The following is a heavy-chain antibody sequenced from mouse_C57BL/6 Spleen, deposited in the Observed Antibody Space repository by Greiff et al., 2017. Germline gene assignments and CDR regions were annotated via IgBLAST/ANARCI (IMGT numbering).Heavy chain of an antibody. CDR2: FYPGSGSI. Sequence: VKLQESGAELVKPGASVKLSCKASGYTFTEYTIHWVKQRSGQGLEWIGWFYPGSGSIKYNEKFKDKATLTADKSSSTVYMELSRLTSEDSAVYFCARHEDLGDYSNRGVFDYWGQGTTLTVSS. V-gene: IGHV1-62-2*01. CDR3: ARHEDLGDYSNRGVFDY. D-gene: IGHD2-5*01. J-gene: IGHJ2*01. CDR1: GYTFTEYT.